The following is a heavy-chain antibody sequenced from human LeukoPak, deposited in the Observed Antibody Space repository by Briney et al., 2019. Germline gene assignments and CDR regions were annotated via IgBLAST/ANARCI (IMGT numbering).Heavy chain of an antibody. CDR3: AKAQYYDILTGTDLN. CDR1: GFTFSSYA. J-gene: IGHJ4*02. CDR2: ISGIGGST. V-gene: IGHV3-23*01. Sequence: PGGSLRLSCVASGFTFSSYAMSWVRQAPGKGLEWVSCISGIGGSTYYADSVKGRFTISRDNSKNTLYLQMNSLRAEDTAVYYCAKAQYYDILTGTDLNWGQGALVTVSS. D-gene: IGHD3-9*01.